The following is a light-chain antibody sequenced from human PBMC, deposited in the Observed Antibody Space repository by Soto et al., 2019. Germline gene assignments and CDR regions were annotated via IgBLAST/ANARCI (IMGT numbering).Light chain of an antibody. CDR1: QDISNY. J-gene: IGKJ1*01. Sequence: DIQMTQSPSSLSASVGDRVTITCQASQDISNYLNWYQQKPGKAPKLLIYDASNLETGVPSRFSGSGSGTDFTVTISSLQPEDIATYYCQQYDNLPFWTFGQGTKVEIK. CDR2: DAS. CDR3: QQYDNLPFWT. V-gene: IGKV1-33*01.